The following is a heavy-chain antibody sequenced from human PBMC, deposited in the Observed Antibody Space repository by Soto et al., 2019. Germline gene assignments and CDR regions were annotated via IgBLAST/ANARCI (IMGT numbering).Heavy chain of an antibody. J-gene: IGHJ4*02. CDR1: GYTFTTPT. Sequence: ASVKVSCKASGYTFTTPTMHWVRQAPGQRLEWMGYIKAGNGNTKYSQNFQGRVTITRDTSASTAYMELSSLTSEDTAVYYCARGKDYSNSFDYWGQGTLVTVSS. D-gene: IGHD4-4*01. CDR2: IKAGNGNT. CDR3: ARGKDYSNSFDY. V-gene: IGHV1-3*01.